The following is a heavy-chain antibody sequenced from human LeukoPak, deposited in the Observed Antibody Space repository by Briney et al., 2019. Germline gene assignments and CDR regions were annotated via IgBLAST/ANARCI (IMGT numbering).Heavy chain of an antibody. V-gene: IGHV3-23*01. J-gene: IGHJ4*02. CDR1: GLTFSSYA. Sequence: GRSLRLSCAASGLTFSSYAMHWVRQAPGKGLEWVSAISGSGGSTYYADSVKGRFTISRDNSKNTLYLQMNSLRAEDTAVYYCAKGYCSSTSCFSRADYWGQGTLVTVSS. CDR3: AKGYCSSTSCFSRADY. CDR2: ISGSGGST. D-gene: IGHD2-2*01.